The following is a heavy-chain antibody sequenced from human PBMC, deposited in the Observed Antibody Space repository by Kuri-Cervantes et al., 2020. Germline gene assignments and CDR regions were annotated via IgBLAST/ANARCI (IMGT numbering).Heavy chain of an antibody. CDR1: GFTFDDYG. CDR3: ARQAAVGTYYSYGMDV. Sequence: GGSLRLSCAGSGFTFDDYGMSWVRQAPGKGLEWVSGINWNGGSTGYADSVKGRFTISRDNAKNSLYLQMSSLRAEDTALYHCARQAAVGTYYSYGMDVWGQGTTVTVSS. J-gene: IGHJ6*02. D-gene: IGHD6-13*01. V-gene: IGHV3-20*01. CDR2: INWNGGST.